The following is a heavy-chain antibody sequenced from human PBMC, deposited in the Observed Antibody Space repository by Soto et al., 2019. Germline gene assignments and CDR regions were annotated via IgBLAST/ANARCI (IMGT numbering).Heavy chain of an antibody. D-gene: IGHD2-15*01. J-gene: IGHJ4*02. CDR3: AKRRGAGGHFDY. Sequence: EVQLLESGGGLVQPEGSLRLSCAASGFTFTSYAMGWVRQAPGKGLEWVSVISSGGSTYYADSVRGRFTISRDNSKDTLSLQMNSLSAADTAVYYCAKRRGAGGHFDYWGQGALVTVSS. CDR1: GFTFTSYA. V-gene: IGHV3-23*01. CDR2: ISSGGST.